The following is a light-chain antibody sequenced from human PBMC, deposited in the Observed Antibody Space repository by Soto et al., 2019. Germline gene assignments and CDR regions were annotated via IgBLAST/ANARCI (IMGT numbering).Light chain of an antibody. CDR3: QQYSIWRT. CDR1: ESVSTN. V-gene: IGKV3-15*01. CDR2: GAS. J-gene: IGKJ1*01. Sequence: EIVLTRLQATLAVAPGERVNVACSASESVSTNLAWYQQKAGQAPRLLIYGASTRATGIPARFSGSGSGTEFTLTISSLQSEDFAVYYCQQYSIWRTSGQGTKVDIK.